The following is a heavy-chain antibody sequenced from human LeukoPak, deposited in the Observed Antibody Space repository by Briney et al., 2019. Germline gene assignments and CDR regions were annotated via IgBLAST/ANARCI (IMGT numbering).Heavy chain of an antibody. J-gene: IGHJ6*03. Sequence: ASVKVSCKASGYTFTGYYMHWVRQAPGQGLEWMGWINPNSGGTNYAQKFQGRVTMTRDTSISTAYMELSRLRSDDTAVYYCARVTGDRRYYYMDVWGKGTTVTVSS. CDR1: GYTFTGYY. CDR3: ARVTGDRRYYYMDV. CDR2: INPNSGGT. V-gene: IGHV1-2*02. D-gene: IGHD7-27*01.